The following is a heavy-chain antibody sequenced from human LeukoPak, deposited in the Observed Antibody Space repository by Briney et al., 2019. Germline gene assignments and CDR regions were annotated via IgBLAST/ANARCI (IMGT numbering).Heavy chain of an antibody. Sequence: PSETLSLTCAVYGGSFSGYYWSWIRQPPGKGLEWIGEINHSGSTNYNPSLKSRVTISVDTSKNQFSLKLSSVTAADTAVYYCARGLGSGELLSLAFDYWGQGTLVTVSS. CDR1: GGSFSGYY. V-gene: IGHV4-34*01. CDR3: ARGLGSGELLSLAFDY. J-gene: IGHJ4*02. CDR2: INHSGST. D-gene: IGHD3-10*01.